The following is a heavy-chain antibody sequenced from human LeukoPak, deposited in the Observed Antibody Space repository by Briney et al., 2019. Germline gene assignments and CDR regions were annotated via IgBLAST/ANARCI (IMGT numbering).Heavy chain of an antibody. CDR3: ARGGGVGTTDY. D-gene: IGHD2-8*01. CDR1: GFTFSIYS. V-gene: IGHV3-21*01. Sequence: GGSLRLSCAASGFTFSIYSMNWVRRAPGKGLEWLSSISSDSSYIFYADSVKGRFTITRDNARNSLFLQMNSLRAEDTAVYYCARGGGVGTTDYWGQGTLVTVSS. J-gene: IGHJ4*02. CDR2: ISSDSSYI.